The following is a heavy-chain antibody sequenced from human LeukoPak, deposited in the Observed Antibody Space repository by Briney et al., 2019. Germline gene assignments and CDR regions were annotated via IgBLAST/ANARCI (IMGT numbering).Heavy chain of an antibody. V-gene: IGHV3-33*01. CDR3: GRAAYGSSGWYYGMDV. CDR2: VWYDGSKK. Sequence: RGSLRLSCAASGFTFSRYGMHWVRQAPGKGLEWVAVVWYDGSKKYYTDSVKGRFTISRDNSKNTLYLQMNSLRAEDTAVYYCGRAAYGSSGWYYGMDVWGQGTTVTVSS. CDR1: GFTFSRYG. D-gene: IGHD6-19*01. J-gene: IGHJ6*02.